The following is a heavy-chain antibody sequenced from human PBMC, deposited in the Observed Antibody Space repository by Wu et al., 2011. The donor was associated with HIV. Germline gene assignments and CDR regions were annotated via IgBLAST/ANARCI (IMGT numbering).Heavy chain of an antibody. CDR3: AREEDGDFYYGSGSYMS. D-gene: IGHD3-10*01. J-gene: IGHJ5*02. CDR1: GYTFTSYD. V-gene: IGHV1-8*03. CDR2: MHPNSGNT. Sequence: QVQRGAVWAEVKKPGASVKVSCKASGYTFTSYDINWVRQATGQGLEWMGWMHPNSGNTGYAQKFQGRVTITRNTSISTAYLELRSLRSDDTAVYYCAREEDGDFYYGSGSYMSWGQGTLVTVSS.